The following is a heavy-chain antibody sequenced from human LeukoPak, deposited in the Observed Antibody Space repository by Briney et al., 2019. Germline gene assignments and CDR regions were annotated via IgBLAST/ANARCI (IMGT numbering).Heavy chain of an antibody. CDR3: AKDGERYNWNYWSWFDP. V-gene: IGHV3-30-3*01. D-gene: IGHD1-7*01. J-gene: IGHJ5*02. CDR1: GFTFSSYA. Sequence: PGGSLRLSCAASGFTFSSYAMHWVRQAPGKGLEWVAVMSYDGSNKYYADSVKGRFTISRDNSKNTLYLQMNSLRAEDTAVYYCAKDGERYNWNYWSWFDPWGQGTLVTVSS. CDR2: MSYDGSNK.